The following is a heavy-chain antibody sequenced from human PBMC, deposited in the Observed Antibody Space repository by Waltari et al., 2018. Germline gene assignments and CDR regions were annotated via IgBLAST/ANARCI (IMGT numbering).Heavy chain of an antibody. V-gene: IGHV4-59*12. CDR2: IYYSGST. CDR3: ARRAAAGTLNY. D-gene: IGHD6-13*01. Sequence: QVQLQESGPGLVKPSETLSLTCTVSGGSISSYYWSWIRQPPGKGLEWIGYIYYSGSTNYNPSLKSRVTISVDTSKNQFSLKLSSVTAADTAVYYCARRAAAGTLNYWGQGTLVTVSS. J-gene: IGHJ4*02. CDR1: GGSISSYY.